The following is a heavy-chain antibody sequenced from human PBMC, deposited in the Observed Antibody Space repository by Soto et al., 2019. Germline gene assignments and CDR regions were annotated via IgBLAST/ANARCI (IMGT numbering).Heavy chain of an antibody. Sequence: SETLSLTCAVSGYSISSGYYWGWIRQPPGKGLEWIGSIYHSGSTYYNPSLKSRVTISVDTSKNQFSLKLSSVTAADTAVYYCARPHYGDYNWYFDLWGRGTLVTV. V-gene: IGHV4-38-2*01. J-gene: IGHJ2*01. D-gene: IGHD4-17*01. CDR1: GYSISSGYY. CDR3: ARPHYGDYNWYFDL. CDR2: IYHSGST.